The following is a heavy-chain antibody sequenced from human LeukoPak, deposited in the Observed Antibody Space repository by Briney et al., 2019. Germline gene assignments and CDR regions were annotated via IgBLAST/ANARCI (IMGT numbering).Heavy chain of an antibody. V-gene: IGHV4-30-4*08. Sequence: SETLSLTCTVSGGSISRGDYYWSWIRQPPGKGLEWIGYIYYSGSTYYSPSLKSRVTISADMSKNQFSLKLTSVTAADTAVYYRAREAGVGPHYYYYIDVWGKGTTVTVSS. D-gene: IGHD1-26*01. CDR2: IYYSGST. CDR1: GGSISRGDYY. CDR3: AREAGVGPHYYYYIDV. J-gene: IGHJ6*03.